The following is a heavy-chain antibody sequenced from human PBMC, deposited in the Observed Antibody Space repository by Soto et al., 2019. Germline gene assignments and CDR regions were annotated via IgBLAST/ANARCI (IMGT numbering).Heavy chain of an antibody. CDR3: ARDDYDILTGYGYMDV. J-gene: IGHJ6*03. CDR2: IYYSGST. Sequence: PSETLSLTCTVSGGSISSYYWSWIRQPPGKGLEWIGYIYYSGSTNYNPSLKSRVTISVDTSKNQFSLKLGSVTAADTAVYYCARDDYDILTGYGYMDVWGKGTTVTVSS. D-gene: IGHD3-9*01. CDR1: GGSISSYY. V-gene: IGHV4-59*01.